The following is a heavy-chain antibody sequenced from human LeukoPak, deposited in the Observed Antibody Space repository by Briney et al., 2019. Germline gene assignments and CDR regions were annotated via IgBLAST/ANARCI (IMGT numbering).Heavy chain of an antibody. CDR2: IRYDGSNK. J-gene: IGHJ6*03. V-gene: IGHV3-30*02. D-gene: IGHD5-18*01. Sequence: PGGSLRLSCAASGFTFSSYGMHWVRQAPGKGLEWVAFIRYDGSNKYYADSVKGRFSISRDNSKNTLYLQMSSLRAEDTAVYYCAKCRGIQLFYYYMDVWGKGTTVTVSS. CDR1: GFTFSSYG. CDR3: AKCRGIQLFYYYMDV.